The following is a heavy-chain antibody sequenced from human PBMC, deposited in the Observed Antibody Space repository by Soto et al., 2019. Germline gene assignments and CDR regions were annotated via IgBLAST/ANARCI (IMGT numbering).Heavy chain of an antibody. V-gene: IGHV2-5*02. CDR1: GFSVSSNGAR. CDR3: VHGTLGSYGHVYFDS. Sequence: QITLKESGPPLVNPTQTLTLTCSLSGFSVSSNGARVGWIRQPPGKALEWLALIYWDDDKKYNPSLKSRLTIPKDTSESQVVLTVTDVDPADTATYYCVHGTLGSYGHVYFDSWGQGTLVTVSS. D-gene: IGHD5-18*01. J-gene: IGHJ4*02. CDR2: IYWDDDK.